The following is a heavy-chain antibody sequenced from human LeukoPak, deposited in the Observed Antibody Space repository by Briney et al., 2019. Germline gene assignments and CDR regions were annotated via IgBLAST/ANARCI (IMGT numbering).Heavy chain of an antibody. V-gene: IGHV3-64D*06. J-gene: IGHJ4*02. Sequence: GGSLRLSCAASGFTFSSYAMHWVRQAPGKGLEYVSAISSNGGSTYYADSVKGRFTISRDNSKNTLYPQMSSLRAEDTAVYYCVKDSGMATHDYWGQGTLVTVSS. CDR3: VKDSGMATHDY. D-gene: IGHD5-12*01. CDR1: GFTFSSYA. CDR2: ISSNGGST.